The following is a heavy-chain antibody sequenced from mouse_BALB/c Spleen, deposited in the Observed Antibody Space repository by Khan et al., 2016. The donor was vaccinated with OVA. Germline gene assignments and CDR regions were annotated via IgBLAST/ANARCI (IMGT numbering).Heavy chain of an antibody. CDR1: GYTFTDYS. J-gene: IGHJ3*01. CDR2: INTETGEP. Sequence: QIQLVQSGPELKKPGETVKISCKASGYTFTDYSMHWVKQAPGKGLKWMGWINTETGEPTYADDFKGRFAFSLETSASTAYLQINNLKNEDKASYFCARGDGPFAFWGQGALVTVSA. V-gene: IGHV9-2-1*01. D-gene: IGHD1-1*01. CDR3: ARGDGPFAF.